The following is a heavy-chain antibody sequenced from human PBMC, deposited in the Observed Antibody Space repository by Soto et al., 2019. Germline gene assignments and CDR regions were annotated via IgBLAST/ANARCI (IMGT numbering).Heavy chain of an antibody. CDR2: ISGSGGST. D-gene: IGHD4-17*01. Sequence: GGSLRLSCAASGFTFSSYAMSWVRQAPGKGLEWVSAISGSGGSTYYADSVKGRFTISRDNSKNTLYLQMNSLRAEDTAVYYCAKDERYDYGDYGHFDYWGQGTLVTVSS. J-gene: IGHJ4*02. V-gene: IGHV3-23*01. CDR3: AKDERYDYGDYGHFDY. CDR1: GFTFSSYA.